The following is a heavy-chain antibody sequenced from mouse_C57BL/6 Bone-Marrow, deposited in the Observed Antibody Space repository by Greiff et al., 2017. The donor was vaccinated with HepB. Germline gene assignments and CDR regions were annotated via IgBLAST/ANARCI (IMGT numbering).Heavy chain of an antibody. V-gene: IGHV2-9-1*01. J-gene: IGHJ4*01. Sequence: VKLVESGPGLVAPSQSLSITCTVSGFSLTSYAISWVRQPPGKGLEWLGVIWTGGGTNYNSALKSRLSISKDNSKSQVFLKMNSLQTDDTARYYCARNRGVSPHYYAMDYWGQGTSVTVSS. D-gene: IGHD3-3*01. CDR1: GFSLTSYA. CDR3: ARNRGVSPHYYAMDY. CDR2: IWTGGGT.